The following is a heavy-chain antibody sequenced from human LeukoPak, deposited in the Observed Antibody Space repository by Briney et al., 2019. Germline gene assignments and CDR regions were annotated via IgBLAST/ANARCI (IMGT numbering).Heavy chain of an antibody. Sequence: GGSLRLSCAVSGLTFSFYSMNWVRNAPGKGLEWVSYISSSSSPIYYADSVKGRFTISRDNAKNSLYLQMNSLRDEDTAVHYCARSILGDPHYFDYWGQGTLVTVSS. CDR3: ARSILGDPHYFDY. J-gene: IGHJ4*02. V-gene: IGHV3-48*02. CDR1: GLTFSFYS. CDR2: ISSSSSPI. D-gene: IGHD4-17*01.